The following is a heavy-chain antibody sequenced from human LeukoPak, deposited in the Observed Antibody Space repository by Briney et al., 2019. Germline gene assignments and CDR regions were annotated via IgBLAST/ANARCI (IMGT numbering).Heavy chain of an antibody. V-gene: IGHV3-30-3*01. Sequence: GGSLRLSCAASGFTFSSYAMHWVRQAPGKGLEWVAVISYDESNKYYADSVKGRFTISRDNSKNPLYLQMNSLRAEDTAVYYCARDGGWLELTRSVDYWGQGTLVTVSS. CDR2: ISYDESNK. CDR1: GFTFSSYA. J-gene: IGHJ4*02. D-gene: IGHD4/OR15-4a*01. CDR3: ARDGGWLELTRSVDY.